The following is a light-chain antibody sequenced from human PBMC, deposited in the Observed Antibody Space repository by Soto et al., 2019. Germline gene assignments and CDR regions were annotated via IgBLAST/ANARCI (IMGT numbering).Light chain of an antibody. CDR1: QSLSDN. J-gene: IGKJ1*01. CDR3: QQYGSSPKT. V-gene: IGKV3-15*01. CDR2: RAS. Sequence: IVMTQSPDTLTVSPGETVTLSCRASQSLSDNLAWYQQKTGQPPRLLIFRASTRASGIPARFSGGGSGTEFTLTISRLRSEDFAVYYCQQYGSSPKTFGQGTKVDIK.